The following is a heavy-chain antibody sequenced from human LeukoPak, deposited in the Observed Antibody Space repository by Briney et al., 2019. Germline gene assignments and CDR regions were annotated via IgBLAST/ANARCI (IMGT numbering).Heavy chain of an antibody. CDR3: ARLRFLEWLPHPFDY. Sequence: RSSETLSLTCTVSGGSISSYYWSWIRQPAGKGLEWIGRIYTSGSTYYNPSLKSRVTISVDTSKNQFSLKLSSVTAADTAVYYCARLRFLEWLPHPFDYWGQGTLVTVSS. V-gene: IGHV4-4*07. D-gene: IGHD3-3*01. CDR1: GGSISSYY. J-gene: IGHJ4*02. CDR2: IYTSGST.